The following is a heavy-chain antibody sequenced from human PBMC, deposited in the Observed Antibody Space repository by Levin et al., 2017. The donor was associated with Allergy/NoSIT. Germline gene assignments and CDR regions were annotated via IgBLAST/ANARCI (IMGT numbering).Heavy chain of an antibody. D-gene: IGHD5-18*01. V-gene: IGHV3-30-3*01. CDR3: ARDFGEYSYGYYYFDY. Sequence: GESLKISCAASGFTFSSYAMHWVRQAPGKGLEWVAVISYDGSNKYYADSVKGRFTISRDNSKNTLYLQMNSLRAEDTAVYYCARDFGEYSYGYYYFDYWGQGTLVTVSS. CDR2: ISYDGSNK. CDR1: GFTFSSYA. J-gene: IGHJ4*02.